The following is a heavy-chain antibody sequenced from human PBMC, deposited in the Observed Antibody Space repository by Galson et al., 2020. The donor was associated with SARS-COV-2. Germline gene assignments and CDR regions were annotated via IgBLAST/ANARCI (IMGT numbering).Heavy chain of an antibody. D-gene: IGHD5-12*01. CDR1: GGSISSGSYY. Sequence: SETLSLTCTVSGGSISSGSYYWSWIRQPAGKGLEWIGRIYTSGSTNYNPSLKSRVTISVDTSKNQFSLKLSSVTAADTAVYYCARWLQPHYDAFDIWGQGTMVTVSS. CDR2: IYTSGST. J-gene: IGHJ3*02. CDR3: ARWLQPHYDAFDI. V-gene: IGHV4-61*02.